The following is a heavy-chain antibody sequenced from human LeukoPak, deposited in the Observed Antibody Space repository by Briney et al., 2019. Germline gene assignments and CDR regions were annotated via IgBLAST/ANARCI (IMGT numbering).Heavy chain of an antibody. J-gene: IGHJ4*02. D-gene: IGHD3-22*01. CDR2: IYYSGST. V-gene: IGHV4-59*12. Sequence: SETLSLTCTVSGGSISSYYWSWIRQPPGKGLEYVGYIYYSGSTHYNPSLKSRVTISVDSSKNQFSLKLTSVTAADTAVYYCATLGEYYDSSGYYYNWGQGTLVTVSS. CDR3: ATLGEYYDSSGYYYN. CDR1: GGSISSYY.